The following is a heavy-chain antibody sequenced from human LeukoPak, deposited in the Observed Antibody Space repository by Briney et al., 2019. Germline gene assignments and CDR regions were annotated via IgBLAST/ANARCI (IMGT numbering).Heavy chain of an antibody. J-gene: IGHJ4*02. Sequence: PGGSLRLSCAASGFTFNSDGMHWVRQAPGKGLEWVAFIQYDGSYKDYAESVKGRFTISRDNSKNTLYLQMDSLRAEDTAVYYCAKETGYGYYYGSGSSFDYWGQGTLVTVSS. CDR2: IQYDGSYK. V-gene: IGHV3-30*02. CDR1: GFTFNSDG. D-gene: IGHD3-10*01. CDR3: AKETGYGYYYGSGSSFDY.